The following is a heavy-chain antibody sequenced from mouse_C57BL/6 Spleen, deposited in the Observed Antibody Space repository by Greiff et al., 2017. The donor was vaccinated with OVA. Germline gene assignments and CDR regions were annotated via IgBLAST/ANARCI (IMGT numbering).Heavy chain of an antibody. CDR3: ARGDGSSFDYFDY. CDR2: IYPRSGNT. J-gene: IGHJ2*01. Sequence: QVQLKESGAELARPGASVKLSCKASGYTFTSYGISWVKQRTGQGLEWIGEIYPRSGNTYYNEKFKGKATLTADKSSSTAYMELRSLTSEDSAVYFCARGDGSSFDYFDYWGQGTTLTVSS. CDR1: GYTFTSYG. V-gene: IGHV1-81*01. D-gene: IGHD1-1*01.